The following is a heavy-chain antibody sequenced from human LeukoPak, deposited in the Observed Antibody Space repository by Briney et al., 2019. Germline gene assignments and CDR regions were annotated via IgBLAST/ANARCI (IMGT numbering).Heavy chain of an antibody. CDR2: IYYSGTT. V-gene: IGHV4-39*01. D-gene: IGHD3-3*01. CDR3: ARHARREALRHSAFDI. CDR1: GGSISSTSYY. Sequence: SETLSPTCTVSGGSISSTSYYWSWVRRPPGKGLEWIGSIYYSGTTYYNPSLRSRFTMSVDTSKNQFSLKLSSVTAADTAVYYCARHARREALRHSAFDIWGQGTMVTVSS. J-gene: IGHJ3*02.